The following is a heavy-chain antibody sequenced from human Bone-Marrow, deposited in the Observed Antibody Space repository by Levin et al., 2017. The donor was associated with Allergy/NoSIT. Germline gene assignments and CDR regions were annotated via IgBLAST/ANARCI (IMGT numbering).Heavy chain of an antibody. V-gene: IGHV3-23*01. Sequence: GGSLRLSCAASGFTFSSYAMSWVRQAPGKGLELVSAISGSGGSTYYADSVKGRFTISRDNSKNTLYLQMNSLRAEDTAVYYCAKVDTMIVVVSAFDYWGQGTLVTVSS. D-gene: IGHD3-22*01. CDR3: AKVDTMIVVVSAFDY. CDR1: GFTFSSYA. J-gene: IGHJ4*02. CDR2: ISGSGGST.